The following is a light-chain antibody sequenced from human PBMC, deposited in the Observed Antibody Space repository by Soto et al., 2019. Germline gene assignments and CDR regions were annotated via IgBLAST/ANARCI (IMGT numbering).Light chain of an antibody. V-gene: IGKV3-11*01. CDR2: DAS. J-gene: IGKJ5*01. CDR1: QSVSSNY. Sequence: EIVLTQSPGTLSLSPGERATLSCRASQSVSSNYLAWYQQKPGQAHRLLIYDASNRATGIPARFSGSGSGTDFTLTIRSLEPEDFAVYYCKQRSNWPLTFGQGTRLEIK. CDR3: KQRSNWPLT.